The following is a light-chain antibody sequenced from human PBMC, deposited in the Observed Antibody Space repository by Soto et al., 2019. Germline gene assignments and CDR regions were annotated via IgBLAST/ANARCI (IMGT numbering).Light chain of an antibody. J-gene: IGKJ4*01. V-gene: IGKV2D-29*01. Sequence: DIVMTQTPLSLSVTPGQPASVSCKSSQSLLHTDGKTYLFWYLQRPGQPPRLLVYEISNRFSGVQDRFSGGGSGTDFTLKISRVEAEDVWVYYGMQSVELPIPLGGGTKVEIK. CDR1: QSLLHTDGKTY. CDR2: EIS. CDR3: MQSVELPIP.